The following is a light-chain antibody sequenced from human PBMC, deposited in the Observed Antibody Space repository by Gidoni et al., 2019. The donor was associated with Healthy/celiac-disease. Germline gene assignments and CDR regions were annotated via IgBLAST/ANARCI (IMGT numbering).Light chain of an antibody. Sequence: DIQMTQSPSTLYASVGDRVTITCRASQSISIWLAWYQRKPGKAPKLLIYKASSLESGVPSRFSGSGSGTEFTLTISSLQPDDFATYYCQQYPGAFGQGTKVEIK. CDR1: QSISIW. CDR3: QQYPGA. V-gene: IGKV1-5*03. J-gene: IGKJ1*01. CDR2: KAS.